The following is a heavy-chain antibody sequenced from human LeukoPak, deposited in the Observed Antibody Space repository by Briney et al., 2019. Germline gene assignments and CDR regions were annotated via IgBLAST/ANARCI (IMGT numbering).Heavy chain of an antibody. V-gene: IGHV3-33*01. Sequence: GGSLRLSCAASGFTFSSYGMHWVRQAPGKGLEWVAVIWYDGSNKYYADSVKGRFTISRDNSKNTLYLQMNSLRAEDTAVYYCARAGYCSSTSCQDFDYWGQGTLVAVSS. D-gene: IGHD2-2*01. CDR2: IWYDGSNK. CDR1: GFTFSSYG. CDR3: ARAGYCSSTSCQDFDY. J-gene: IGHJ4*02.